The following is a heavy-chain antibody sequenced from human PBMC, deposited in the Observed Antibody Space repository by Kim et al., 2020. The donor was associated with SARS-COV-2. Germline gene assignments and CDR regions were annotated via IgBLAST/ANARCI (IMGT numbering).Heavy chain of an antibody. CDR3: AREPSTYFDY. V-gene: IGHV3-66*01. Sequence: SKKSADSLKGRFTISRDDSRNTVYLQMNSVRAEDTAVYFCAREPSTYFDYWGQGTLVTVSS. CDR2: SK. J-gene: IGHJ4*02.